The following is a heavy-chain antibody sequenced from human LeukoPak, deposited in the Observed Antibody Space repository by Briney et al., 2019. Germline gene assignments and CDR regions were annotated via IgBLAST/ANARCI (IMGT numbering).Heavy chain of an antibody. J-gene: IGHJ4*02. CDR2: IYYSGST. Sequence: SETLSLTCTVSGGSISSYYWSWLRQPPGKGLGWIGYIYYSGSTNYNPSLKSRVTISVDTSKNQFSLKLSSVTAADTAVYYCARSSDHCSSTSCSTPFDYWGQGTLVTVSS. D-gene: IGHD2-2*01. CDR3: ARSSDHCSSTSCSTPFDY. CDR1: GGSISSYY. V-gene: IGHV4-59*01.